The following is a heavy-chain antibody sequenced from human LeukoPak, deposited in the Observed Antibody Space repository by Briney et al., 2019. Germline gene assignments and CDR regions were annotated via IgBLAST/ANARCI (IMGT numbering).Heavy chain of an antibody. CDR3: ARANSDYDSSGYPYAFDI. CDR1: GGSISSSSYY. Sequence: SETLSLTCTVSGGSISSSSYYWGWIRQPPGKGLEWIGSIYYSGSTYYNPSLKSRVTISVDTSKNQFSLKLSSVTAADTAVYYCARANSDYDSSGYPYAFDIWGQGTMVTVSS. D-gene: IGHD3-22*01. CDR2: IYYSGST. V-gene: IGHV4-39*07. J-gene: IGHJ3*02.